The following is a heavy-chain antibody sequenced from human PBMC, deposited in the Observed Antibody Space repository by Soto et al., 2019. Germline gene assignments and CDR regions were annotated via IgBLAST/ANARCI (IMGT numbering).Heavy chain of an antibody. CDR1: GFNFSNYA. D-gene: IGHD6-6*01. CDR3: AREVPGARFEY. Sequence: EVHLVESGGGLVQPGGSLRLSCAASGFNFSNYAMNWVRQAPGKGLEWVSYISSGTPNIYYADSVKGRFTISRDNAKNSRHLQMDSLRDEDTAVYYCAREVPGARFEYWGQGILVTVSS. V-gene: IGHV3-48*02. CDR2: ISSGTPNI. J-gene: IGHJ4*02.